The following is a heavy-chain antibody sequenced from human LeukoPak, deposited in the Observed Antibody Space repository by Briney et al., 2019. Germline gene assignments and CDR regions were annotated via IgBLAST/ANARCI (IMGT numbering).Heavy chain of an antibody. CDR2: ISAYNGNT. J-gene: IGHJ6*03. CDR1: GYTFTSYG. D-gene: IGHD4-17*01. Sequence: GASVKVSCKASGYTFTSYGISWVRQAPGQGLEWMGWISAYNGNTKYAQKVQGRVTMTTDTSTNTAYMELRSLRSDDTAVYYCARDGTTVTTISTKHYYYYMDVWGKGTTVTVSS. CDR3: ARDGTTVTTISTKHYYYYMDV. V-gene: IGHV1-18*01.